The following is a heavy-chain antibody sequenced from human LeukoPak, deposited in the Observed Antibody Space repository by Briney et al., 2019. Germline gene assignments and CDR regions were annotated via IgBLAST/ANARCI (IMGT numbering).Heavy chain of an antibody. J-gene: IGHJ4*02. D-gene: IGHD5-18*01. Sequence: GGSLRLSCAASGFTFSNYWMSWVRQAPGKGLEWVANTKYDEVEKYHVDSVKGRFTISRDNAKKSLYLQMNSLRAEDTAVYYCARDTGALVTHFDYWGQGTLVTVSS. CDR2: TKYDEVEK. CDR3: ARDTGALVTHFDY. V-gene: IGHV3-7*03. CDR1: GFTFSNYW.